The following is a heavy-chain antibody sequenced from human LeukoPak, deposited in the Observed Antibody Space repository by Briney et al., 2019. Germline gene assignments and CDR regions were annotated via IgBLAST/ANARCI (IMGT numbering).Heavy chain of an antibody. D-gene: IGHD5-24*01. V-gene: IGHV5-51*01. CDR3: ARHRDGYRIPGDY. CDR1: GYSFTNYW. Sequence: GESLKISCKGSGYSFTNYWIGWVRQMPGKGLEWMGIIYPGDADTRYSPSFQGQFTISADKSISTAYLQWSSLKASDTAMYYCARHRDGYRIPGDYWGQGTLVTVSS. CDR2: IYPGDADT. J-gene: IGHJ4*02.